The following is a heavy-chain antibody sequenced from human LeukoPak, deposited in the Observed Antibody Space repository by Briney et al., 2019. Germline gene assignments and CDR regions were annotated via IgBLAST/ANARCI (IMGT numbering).Heavy chain of an antibody. V-gene: IGHV4-59*01. J-gene: IGHJ4*02. D-gene: IGHD6-19*01. Sequence: PSETLSLTCAVYGGSFSGYYWSWIRQPPGKGLEWIGYIYYSGSTNYNPSLKSRVTISVDTSKNQFSLKLSSVTAADTAVYYCARGQWLVDYWGQGTLVTVSS. CDR1: GGSFSGYY. CDR2: IYYSGST. CDR3: ARGQWLVDY.